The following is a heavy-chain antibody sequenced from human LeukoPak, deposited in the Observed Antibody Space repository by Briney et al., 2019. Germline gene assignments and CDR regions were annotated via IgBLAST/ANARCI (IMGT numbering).Heavy chain of an antibody. D-gene: IGHD6-13*01. CDR1: GFTFSSYA. CDR3: AKDHTSSSWYPWFWFDP. V-gene: IGHV3-23*01. CDR2: ISGSGGST. J-gene: IGHJ5*02. Sequence: HAGGSLRLSCAASGFTFSSYAMSWVRQAPGKGLEWVSAISGSGGSTYYADSVKGRFTISRDNSKNTLYLQMNSLRAVDTAVYYCAKDHTSSSWYPWFWFDPWGQGTLVTVSS.